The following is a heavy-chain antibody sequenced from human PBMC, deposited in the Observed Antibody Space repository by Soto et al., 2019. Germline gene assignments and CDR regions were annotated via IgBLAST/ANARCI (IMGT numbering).Heavy chain of an antibody. D-gene: IGHD3-10*01. Sequence: QVQLQESGPGLVKPSETLSLTCTVSGGSIGNYYWSWIRQPPGKGLEWICYIHFSGATSYNPSLKSRVIISVDTSKNQLSLSLTSVTAADTAVYYCAREYRSFEYWGPGRQVTVSS. J-gene: IGHJ4*02. CDR3: AREYRSFEY. CDR1: GGSIGNYY. CDR2: IHFSGAT. V-gene: IGHV4-59*01.